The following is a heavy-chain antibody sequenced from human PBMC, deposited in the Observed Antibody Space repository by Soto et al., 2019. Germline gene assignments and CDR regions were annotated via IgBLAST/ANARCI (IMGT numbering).Heavy chain of an antibody. J-gene: IGHJ4*02. V-gene: IGHV3-33*01. CDR2: IWYDGSNK. D-gene: IGHD3-22*01. CDR3: ARENYYDSSGYYAVHPPDY. CDR1: GFTFSSYG. Sequence: QVQLVESGGGVVQPGRSLRLSCAASGFTFSSYGMHWVRQAPGKGLEWVAVIWYDGSNKYYADSVKGRFTISRDNSKNTLYLQMNSLRAEDTAVYYCARENYYDSSGYYAVHPPDYWGQGTLVTVSS.